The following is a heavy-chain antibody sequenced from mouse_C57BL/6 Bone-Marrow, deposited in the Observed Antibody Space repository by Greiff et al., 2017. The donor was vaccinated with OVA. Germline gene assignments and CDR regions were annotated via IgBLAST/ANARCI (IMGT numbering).Heavy chain of an antibody. V-gene: IGHV2-9-1*01. CDR3: ARNDGYYLYWYFDV. Sequence: VKLMESGPGLVAPSQSLSITCTVSGFSLTSYAISWVRQPPGKGLEWLGVIWTGGGTNYTSALKSRLSISKDNSKSQVFLKMNSLQTDDTARYYCARNDGYYLYWYFDVWGTGTTVTVSS. CDR1: GFSLTSYA. D-gene: IGHD2-3*01. CDR2: IWTGGGT. J-gene: IGHJ1*03.